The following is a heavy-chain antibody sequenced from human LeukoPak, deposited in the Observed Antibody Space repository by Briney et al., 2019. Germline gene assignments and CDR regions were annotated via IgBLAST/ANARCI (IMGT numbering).Heavy chain of an antibody. CDR3: TRAVQLWLSQKYYFDY. Sequence: GGSLRLSCAASGFTFSGYYMSWIRQATGKGLEWVSYISSSSSYTNYADSVKGRFTISRDNAKNSLYLQMNSLKTEDTAVYYCTRAVQLWLSQKYYFDYWGQGTLVTVSS. J-gene: IGHJ4*02. CDR1: GFTFSGYY. D-gene: IGHD5-18*01. CDR2: ISSSSSYT. V-gene: IGHV3-11*05.